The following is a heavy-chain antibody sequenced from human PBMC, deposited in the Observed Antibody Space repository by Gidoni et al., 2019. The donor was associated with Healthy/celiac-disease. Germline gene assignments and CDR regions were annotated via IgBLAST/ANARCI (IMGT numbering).Heavy chain of an antibody. Sequence: QVQLQESGPGLVKPSETLSLTCTVSGGSISSYYWSWIRQPPGKGLEWIGYIYYSGSTNYNPSLKSRVTISVDTSKNQFSLKLSSVTAADTAVYYCARDRMLGWIDIWGQGTMVTVSS. D-gene: IGHD2-15*01. V-gene: IGHV4-59*01. CDR1: GGSISSYY. CDR3: ARDRMLGWIDI. J-gene: IGHJ3*02. CDR2: IYYSGST.